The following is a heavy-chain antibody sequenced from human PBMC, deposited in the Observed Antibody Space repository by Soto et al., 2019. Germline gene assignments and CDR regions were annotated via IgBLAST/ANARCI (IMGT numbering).Heavy chain of an antibody. CDR2: INPSGGAT. CDR1: GYTFSDCR. V-gene: IGHV1-46*01. J-gene: IGHJ4*02. CDR3: ARDGPHRWIDY. Sequence: ASVKASCKASGYTFSDCRMHWVRQAPGQGLEWMGIINPSGGATTYAQKFQGRVTMTRDTSTSTVYMDLSSLTSEDTAVYYCARDGPHRWIDYWGQGTLVTVSS.